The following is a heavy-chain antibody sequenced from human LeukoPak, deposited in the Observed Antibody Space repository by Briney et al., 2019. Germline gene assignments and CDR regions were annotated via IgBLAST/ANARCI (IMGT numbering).Heavy chain of an antibody. CDR1: DGSINSYY. V-gene: IGHV4-59*01. Sequence: PSETLSLTCSVSDGSINSYYWNWIRRPPGKGLEWIGYIYYNGNTNYSPSLKSRVTMSVDTSKNLFSLKVSSVTAADTAVYYCARGQQRNDYWGQGTLVTVSS. CDR3: ARGQQRNDY. J-gene: IGHJ4*02. CDR2: IYYNGNT. D-gene: IGHD6-25*01.